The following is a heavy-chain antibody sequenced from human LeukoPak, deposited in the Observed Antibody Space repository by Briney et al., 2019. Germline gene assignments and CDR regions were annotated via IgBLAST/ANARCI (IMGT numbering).Heavy chain of an antibody. J-gene: IGHJ4*02. CDR2: ISSSSSYI. CDR1: GFTFSSYS. V-gene: IGHV3-21*01. D-gene: IGHD6-19*01. Sequence: GGSLRLSCAASGFTFSSYSMNWVRQAPGKGLEWVSSISSSSSYIHYADSVKGRFTISRDNAKNSLYLQMNSLRAEDTAVYYCARDDSGLIGGWSHYFDYWGQGTLVTVSS. CDR3: ARDDSGLIGGWSHYFDY.